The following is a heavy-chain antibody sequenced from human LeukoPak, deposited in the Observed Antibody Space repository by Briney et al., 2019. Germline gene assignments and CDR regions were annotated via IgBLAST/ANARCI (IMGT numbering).Heavy chain of an antibody. CDR2: IYHSGST. CDR1: GYSISSGYY. J-gene: IGHJ6*02. V-gene: IGHV4-38-2*02. Sequence: PSETLSLTCTVSGYSISSGYYWGWIRQPPGKGLEWIGSIYHSGSTYYNPSLKSRVTISVDTSKNQFSLKLSSVTAADTAVYYCASSPIQNYYYYGMDVWGQGTTVTVSS. CDR3: ASSPIQNYYYYGMDV.